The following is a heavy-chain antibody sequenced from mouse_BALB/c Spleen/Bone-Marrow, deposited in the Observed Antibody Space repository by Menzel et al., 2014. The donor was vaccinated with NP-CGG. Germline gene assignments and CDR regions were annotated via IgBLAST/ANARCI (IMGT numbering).Heavy chain of an antibody. J-gene: IGHJ4*01. D-gene: IGHD2-4*01. V-gene: IGHV3-6*02. Sequence: EVKLQESGPGLVKPSQSLSLTCSVTGYSITSGYYCNWIRQFPGNKLAWMGYISYDGSDNYNPSLKNRISITRDTSKNQFFLKLNSVTTEDTATYYCARGYDYDYAMDYWGQGTSVTVSS. CDR3: ARGYDYDYAMDY. CDR2: ISYDGSD. CDR1: GYSITSGYY.